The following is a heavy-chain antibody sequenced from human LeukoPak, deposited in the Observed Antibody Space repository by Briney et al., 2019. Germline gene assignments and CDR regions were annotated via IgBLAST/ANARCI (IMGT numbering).Heavy chain of an antibody. Sequence: SETLCLTCAVYGGSFSGYYWSWIRQPPGKGLEWIGEINHSGSTNYNPSLKSRVTISVDTSKNQFSLKLSSVTAADTAVYYCARYLRAASPRIGYFDYWGQGTLVTVSS. V-gene: IGHV4-34*01. CDR3: ARYLRAASPRIGYFDY. CDR1: GGSFSGYY. D-gene: IGHD6-6*01. J-gene: IGHJ4*02. CDR2: INHSGST.